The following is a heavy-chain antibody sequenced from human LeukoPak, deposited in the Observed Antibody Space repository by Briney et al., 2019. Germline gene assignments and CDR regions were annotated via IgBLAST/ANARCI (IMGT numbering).Heavy chain of an antibody. D-gene: IGHD2-2*01. V-gene: IGHV3-48*01. CDR1: GFTFSSYS. CDR2: INSSSSTI. Sequence: PGGSLRLSCAVSGFTFSSYSMNWVRQAPGKGLEWVSYINSSSSTIYYADSVKGRFTIARDNAKYSLYLQMDSVGAEDAAVYYCARGDIVVVPAAFLFDYWGQGTLVTVSS. J-gene: IGHJ4*02. CDR3: ARGDIVVVPAAFLFDY.